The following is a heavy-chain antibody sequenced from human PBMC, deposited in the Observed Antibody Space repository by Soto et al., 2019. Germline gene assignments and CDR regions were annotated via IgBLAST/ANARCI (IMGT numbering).Heavy chain of an antibody. Sequence: QVQLVQSGAGVKKPGASVKLSCRTSGYTFTHYYMHWVRQAPGQGLEWLAFINPASGSTNDAQDFQGRVTLTLDTSTTTVYMELSGLRAEDTAIFYCARDLAAGDHWGKGTLVTVSS. CDR2: INPASGST. CDR3: ARDLAAGDH. J-gene: IGHJ4*02. D-gene: IGHD6-13*01. V-gene: IGHV1-46*01. CDR1: GYTFTHYY.